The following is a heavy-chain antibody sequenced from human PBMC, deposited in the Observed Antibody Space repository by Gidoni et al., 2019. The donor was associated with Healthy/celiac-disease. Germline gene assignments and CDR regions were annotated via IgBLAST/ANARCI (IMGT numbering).Heavy chain of an antibody. J-gene: IGHJ6*02. CDR3: TTDPAITMVRGVEYYYYGMDV. CDR2: IKSKTDGGTT. Sequence: EVQLVEAGGGLVKPGGSLRLSCAASGLTFSNAWMSWVRQAPGQGLELVGRIKSKTDGGTTDYAAPVKGRFTISRDDSKNTLYLQMNSLKTEDTAVYYCTTDPAITMVRGVEYYYYGMDVWGQGTTVTVSS. CDR1: GLTFSNAW. D-gene: IGHD3-10*01. V-gene: IGHV3-15*01.